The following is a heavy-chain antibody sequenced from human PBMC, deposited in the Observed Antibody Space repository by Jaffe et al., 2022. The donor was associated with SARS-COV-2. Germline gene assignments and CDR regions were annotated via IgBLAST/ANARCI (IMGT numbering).Heavy chain of an antibody. Sequence: EVQLLESGGGLVQPGGSLRLSCAASGFTFSSYAMSWVRQAPGKGLEWVSAISGSGGSTYYADSVKGRFTISRDNSKNTLYLQMNSLRAEDTAVYYCAKDSSLRIAAAPHGMDVWGQGTTVTVSS. CDR3: AKDSSLRIAAAPHGMDV. CDR1: GFTFSSYA. CDR2: ISGSGGST. J-gene: IGHJ6*02. D-gene: IGHD6-13*01. V-gene: IGHV3-23*01.